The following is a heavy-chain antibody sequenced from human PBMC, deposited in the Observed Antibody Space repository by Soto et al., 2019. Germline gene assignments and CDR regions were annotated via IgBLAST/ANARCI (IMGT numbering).Heavy chain of an antibody. Sequence: ASVKVSCKASGYTFISYAMHWVRQAPGQGLEWMGIINPSGGSTSYAQKFQGRVTMTRDTSTSTVYMELSSLRSEDTAVYYCAREYYDSSGYYYVDYWGQGTPVTVSS. CDR2: INPSGGST. D-gene: IGHD3-22*01. J-gene: IGHJ4*02. CDR3: AREYYDSSGYYYVDY. CDR1: GYTFISYA. V-gene: IGHV1-46*03.